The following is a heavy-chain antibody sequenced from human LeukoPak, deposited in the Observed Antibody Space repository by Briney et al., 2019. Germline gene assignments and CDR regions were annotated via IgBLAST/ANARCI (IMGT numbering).Heavy chain of an antibody. Sequence: PGGSLRLSCAASGFTFSSYAMSWVRQAPGKGLEWVSGISGSGGSTYYADSVKGRFTISRDNSKNTLYLQMNSLRAEDTAVYYCAKVSSGWSRGKIDYWGQGTLVTVSS. CDR2: ISGSGGST. V-gene: IGHV3-23*01. CDR3: AKVSSGWSRGKIDY. CDR1: GFTFSSYA. D-gene: IGHD6-19*01. J-gene: IGHJ4*02.